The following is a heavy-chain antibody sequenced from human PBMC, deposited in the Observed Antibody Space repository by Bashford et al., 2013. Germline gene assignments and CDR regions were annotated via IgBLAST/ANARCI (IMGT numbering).Heavy chain of an antibody. CDR1: GYTFISYI. V-gene: IGHV1-18*04. Sequence: ASVKVSCKASGYTFISYIISWVRQAPGQGLEWMGWISPYNGNTKYAQKLQGRVTMTTDTSTSTAYMELRSLTSDDTAVYFCARDLSGTTVSHSWHYWGQGTLVTVSS. D-gene: IGHD4-11*01. CDR3: ARDLSGTTVSHSWHY. J-gene: IGHJ4*02. CDR2: ISPYNGNT.